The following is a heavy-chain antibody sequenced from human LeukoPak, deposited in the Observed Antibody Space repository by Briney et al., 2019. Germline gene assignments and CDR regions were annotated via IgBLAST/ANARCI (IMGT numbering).Heavy chain of an antibody. J-gene: IGHJ5*02. CDR2: IYYSGST. CDR1: GGSISSGGYY. CDR3: ARLYSSSWYYVLGDWFDP. V-gene: IGHV4-31*03. D-gene: IGHD6-13*01. Sequence: PSQTLSLTCTVSGGSISSGGYYWSWIRQHPGKGLEWIGYIYYSGSTNYNPSLKSRVTISVDTSKNQFSLKLSSVTAADTAVYYCARLYSSSWYYVLGDWFDPWGQGTLVTVSS.